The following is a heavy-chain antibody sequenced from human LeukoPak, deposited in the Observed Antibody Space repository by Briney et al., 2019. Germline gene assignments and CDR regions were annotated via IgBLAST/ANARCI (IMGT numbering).Heavy chain of an antibody. CDR3: ASTVGNPGYYFDY. CDR2: ISAYNGNT. J-gene: IGHJ4*02. CDR1: GYTFTSYG. Sequence: GGSLRLSCAASGYTFTSYGISWVRQAPGQGLEWMGWISAYNGNTNYAQKLQGRVTMTTDTSTSTAYMELRSLRSDDTAVYYCASTVGNPGYYFDYWGQGTLVTVSS. V-gene: IGHV1-18*01. D-gene: IGHD4-17*01.